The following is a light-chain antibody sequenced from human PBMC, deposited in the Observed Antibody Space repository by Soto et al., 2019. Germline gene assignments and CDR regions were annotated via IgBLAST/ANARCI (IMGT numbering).Light chain of an antibody. Sequence: DIQMTQSPYSLSAAVGDRVTIACRASQNINTYLNWYQQKPGKAPKLLIFDAASLQNGVPSRFSGSGSGTEFTLTISSLQSEDFTVYSCLQYHNLWAFGQGTKVDIK. J-gene: IGKJ1*01. CDR3: LQYHNLWA. CDR2: DAA. V-gene: IGKV1-39*01. CDR1: QNINTY.